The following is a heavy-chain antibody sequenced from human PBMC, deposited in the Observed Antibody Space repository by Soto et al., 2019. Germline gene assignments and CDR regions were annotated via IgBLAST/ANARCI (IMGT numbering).Heavy chain of an antibody. CDR2: ISSTSIYI. V-gene: IGHV3-21*01. CDR1: GFTFSGYS. Sequence: EVQLVESGGGLVKPGGSLRLSCAASGFTFSGYSMNWVRQAPGKGLEWVSSISSTSIYIYYADSVKGRFTISRDNAKNSLYLQRNGLRAEDTAVYYCARVSAGISFEYWGQGTLGTVSS. J-gene: IGHJ4*02. CDR3: ARVSAGISFEY. D-gene: IGHD3-10*01.